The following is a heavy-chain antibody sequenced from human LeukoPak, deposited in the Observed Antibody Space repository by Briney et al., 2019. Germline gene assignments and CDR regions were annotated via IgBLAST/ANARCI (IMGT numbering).Heavy chain of an antibody. J-gene: IGHJ4*02. CDR2: IYHSGST. CDR3: ARRPFSISQPHFDY. CDR1: GGSISSGGYY. Sequence: SETLSLTCTVSGGSISSGGYYWSWIRQPPGKGLEWIGYIYHSGSTNYNPSLKSRVTISVDTSKNQFSLKLSSVTAADTAVYYCARRPFSISQPHFDYWGQGTLVTVSS. D-gene: IGHD2/OR15-2a*01. V-gene: IGHV4-30-2*01.